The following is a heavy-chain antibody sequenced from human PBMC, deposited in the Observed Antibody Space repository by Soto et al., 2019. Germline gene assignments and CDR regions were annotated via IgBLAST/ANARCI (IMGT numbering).Heavy chain of an antibody. Sequence: GPLRLSGAASVFTFSSYAMSWVRQAPGKGLEWVSAISGSGGSTYYADSVKGRFTISRDNSKSTLYLQMNSLRAEDTAVYYCAKEEQQWLVPYWGQGTLVTVSS. CDR3: AKEEQQWLVPY. D-gene: IGHD6-19*01. CDR2: ISGSGGST. J-gene: IGHJ4*02. V-gene: IGHV3-23*01. CDR1: VFTFSSYA.